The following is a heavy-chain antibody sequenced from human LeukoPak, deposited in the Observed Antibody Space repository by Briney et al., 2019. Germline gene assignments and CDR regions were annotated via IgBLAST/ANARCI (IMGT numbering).Heavy chain of an antibody. CDR3: ARERYSSGSDAFDI. CDR2: IYYSGST. V-gene: IGHV4-59*01. D-gene: IGHD6-19*01. CDR1: GGSISSYY. J-gene: IGHJ3*02. Sequence: SETLSLTGTVSGGSISSYYWSWLRQPPGKGLEWIGYIYYSGSTNYNPSLKSRVTISVDTSKNQFSLKLSSVTAADTAVYYCARERYSSGSDAFDIWGQGTMVTVSS.